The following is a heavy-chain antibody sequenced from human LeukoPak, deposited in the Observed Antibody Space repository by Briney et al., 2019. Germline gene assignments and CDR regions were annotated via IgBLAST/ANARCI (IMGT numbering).Heavy chain of an antibody. J-gene: IGHJ6*03. Sequence: SETLSLTCAVYGGSFSGYYWSWIRQPPGKGLEGIGEINHSGSTNYNPSLKSRVTISVDTSKNQFSLKLSSVTAADTAVYYCARGLRPNYYYYYMDVWGKGTTVTVSS. CDR2: INHSGST. CDR3: ARGLRPNYYYYYMDV. V-gene: IGHV4-34*01. CDR1: GGSFSGYY. D-gene: IGHD6-6*01.